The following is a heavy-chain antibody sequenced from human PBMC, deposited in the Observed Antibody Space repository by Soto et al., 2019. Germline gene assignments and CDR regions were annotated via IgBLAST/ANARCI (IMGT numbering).Heavy chain of an antibody. CDR2: VYGDGDK. D-gene: IGHD3-16*01. CDR3: AHNIGGDYVYGFDF. CDR1: GISLTTSGEG. J-gene: IGHJ3*01. V-gene: IGHV2-5*02. Sequence: QIALKESGPTLVKPTQTLTLTCTFSGISLTTSGEGVGWVRQPPGKGLEWVALVYGDGDKRYLTSLKSRLTITKDTSKNQVVLTMTNMDPVDTGTYLCAHNIGGDYVYGFDFWGQGTKVTVSS.